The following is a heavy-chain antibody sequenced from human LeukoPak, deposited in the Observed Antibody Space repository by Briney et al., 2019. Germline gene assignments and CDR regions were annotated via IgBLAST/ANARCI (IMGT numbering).Heavy chain of an antibody. CDR3: ARDPNSAL. D-gene: IGHD4-23*01. CDR2: IYYSGST. J-gene: IGHJ4*02. V-gene: IGHV4-39*07. CDR1: GGSISSGSYY. Sequence: KTSETLSLTCTVSGGSISSGSYYWGWIRQPPGKGLDWIGSIYYSGSTYYNPSLKSRVTISVDTSKSQFSLKLTSVTAADTAVYYCARDPNSALWGQGTLVTVSS.